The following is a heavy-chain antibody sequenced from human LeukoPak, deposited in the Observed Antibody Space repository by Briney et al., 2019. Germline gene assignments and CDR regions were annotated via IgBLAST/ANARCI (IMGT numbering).Heavy chain of an antibody. CDR1: GYTFTSYY. J-gene: IGHJ3*02. D-gene: IGHD2-2*01. CDR3: ARGYCSSTSCPNHDAFDI. CDR2: INPSGGST. Sequence: ASVKVSCKASGYTFTSYYMHWVRQAPGQGPEWMGIINPSGGSTSYAQKFQGRVTMTRDMSTSTVYMELSSLRSEDTAVYYCARGYCSSTSCPNHDAFDIWGQGTMVTVSS. V-gene: IGHV1-46*01.